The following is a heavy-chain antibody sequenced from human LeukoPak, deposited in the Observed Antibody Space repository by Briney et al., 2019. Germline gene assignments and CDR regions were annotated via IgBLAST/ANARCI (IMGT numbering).Heavy chain of an antibody. CDR2: IIPIFGTA. CDR3: ARERGYSYGWYYFDY. J-gene: IGHJ4*02. CDR1: GGTFTSYA. Sequence: ASVKVSCKASGGTFTSYAISWVRQAPGQRVEWRGGIIPIFGTANYAQKFKGRVTITTDESTSTAYMELSSLRPEDTAVYYCARERGYSYGWYYFDYWGQGTLVTVSS. D-gene: IGHD5-18*01. V-gene: IGHV1-69*05.